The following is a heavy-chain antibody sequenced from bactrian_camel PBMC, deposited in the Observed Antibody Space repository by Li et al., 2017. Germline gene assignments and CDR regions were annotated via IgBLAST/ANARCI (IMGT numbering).Heavy chain of an antibody. CDR3: ASAPLWDSCPLSTVLRYNY. V-gene: IGHV3S40*01. D-gene: IGHD6*01. CDR2: IFTGGGNT. CDR1: GYTYSSYC. Sequence: VQLVESGGGSVQAGGSLRLSCAASGYTYSSYCMGWFRQPPGKAREGIATIFTGGGNTYYADSVKGRFTISQDNDKNTVYLQMNSLKPEDTAMYYCASAPLWDSCPLSTVLRYNYWGQGTQVTVS. J-gene: IGHJ4*01.